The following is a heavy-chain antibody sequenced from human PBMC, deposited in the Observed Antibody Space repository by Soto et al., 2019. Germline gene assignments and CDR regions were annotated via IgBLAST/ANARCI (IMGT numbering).Heavy chain of an antibody. Sequence: ASVKVSCKASGYTFTSYYMHWVRQAPGQGLEWMGIINPSGGSTSYAQKFQGRVTMTRDTSTSTVYMELSSLRSEDTAVYYCARAGEDILTGYYSLDYWGQGTLLIVSS. J-gene: IGHJ4*02. D-gene: IGHD3-9*01. V-gene: IGHV1-46*01. CDR2: INPSGGST. CDR1: GYTFTSYY. CDR3: ARAGEDILTGYYSLDY.